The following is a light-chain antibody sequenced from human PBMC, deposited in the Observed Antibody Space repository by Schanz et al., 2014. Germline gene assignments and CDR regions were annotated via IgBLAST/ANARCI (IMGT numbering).Light chain of an antibody. V-gene: IGKV3-15*01. CDR1: HSVRTN. Sequence: VVVTQSPGTLSVFPGERATLSCRASHSVRTNLAWYQQKPGQPPRLLIFDASTRASGVPLRFSGSGSGTEFTLTITSLKSEDFAVYYCQHYSTWPPFTFGPGTKVD. CDR2: DAS. CDR3: QHYSTWPPFT. J-gene: IGKJ3*01.